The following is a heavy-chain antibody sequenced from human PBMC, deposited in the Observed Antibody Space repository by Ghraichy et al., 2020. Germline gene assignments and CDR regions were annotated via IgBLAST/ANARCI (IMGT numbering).Heavy chain of an antibody. CDR1: GGSVSSGSYY. Sequence: SETLSLTCTVSGGSVSSGSYYWNWIRQPPGKGLEWIGYIYYSGSTNYSPSLKSRVTISVDTSKNQFSLRLSSVTAADTAVYYCARGRYCSGGSCYYQNWLDPRGQGSLVTVSP. CDR3: ARGRYCSGGSCYYQNWLDP. CDR2: IYYSGST. V-gene: IGHV4-61*01. J-gene: IGHJ5*01. D-gene: IGHD2-15*01.